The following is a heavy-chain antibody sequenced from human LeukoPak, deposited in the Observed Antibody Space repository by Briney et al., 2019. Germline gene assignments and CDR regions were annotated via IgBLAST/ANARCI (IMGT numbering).Heavy chain of an antibody. Sequence: ASVKVSCKASGYTFTGYYMHWVRQAPGQGLEWMGWINPNSGGTNYAQKFQGRVTMTRDTSISTAYMELSRLRSDDTAVYYCATPSIAVAGQVYYFDHWGQGTLVTVSS. D-gene: IGHD6-19*01. CDR1: GYTFTGYY. CDR2: INPNSGGT. V-gene: IGHV1-2*02. CDR3: ATPSIAVAGQVYYFDH. J-gene: IGHJ4*02.